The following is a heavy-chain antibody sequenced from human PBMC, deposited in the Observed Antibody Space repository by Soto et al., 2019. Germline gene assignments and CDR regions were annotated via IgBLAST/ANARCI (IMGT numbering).Heavy chain of an antibody. J-gene: IGHJ4*02. CDR2: INHSGST. CDR1: GGSFSGYY. V-gene: IGHV4-34*01. CDR3: ARGGIVVVPAAMRSWNY. D-gene: IGHD2-2*01. Sequence: QVQLQQWGTGLLKPSETLSLTCAVYGGSFSGYYWSWIRQPPGKGLEWIGEINHSGSTNYNPSLKGRATISVDTSKNQFSLKLSSVTAADTAVYYCARGGIVVVPAAMRSWNYWGQGTLVTVSS.